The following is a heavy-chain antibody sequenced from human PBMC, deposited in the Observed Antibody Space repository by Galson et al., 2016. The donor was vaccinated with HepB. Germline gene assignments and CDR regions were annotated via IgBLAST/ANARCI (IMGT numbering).Heavy chain of an antibody. CDR3: AKGHSGGYDYFDS. D-gene: IGHD6-19*01. V-gene: IGHV5-51*03. CDR1: GYNFINYW. J-gene: IGHJ4*02. Sequence: QSGAEVTKPGESLRISCKASGYNFINYWFGWVRQMPGKGLEWMGIIFPGDSDTRYSPSLQGQVTFSVDKSINTAYLQWSSLKASDSGIYYCAKGHSGGYDYFDSWGQGTRVTVYS. CDR2: IFPGDSDT.